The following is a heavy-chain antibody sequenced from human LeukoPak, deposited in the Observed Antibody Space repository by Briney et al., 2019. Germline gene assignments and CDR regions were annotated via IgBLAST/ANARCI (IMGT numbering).Heavy chain of an antibody. CDR2: ISYDGSNK. CDR1: GFTFSSYW. CDR3: ARDVVAWDDYGDYGFGY. V-gene: IGHV3-30*03. D-gene: IGHD4-17*01. J-gene: IGHJ4*02. Sequence: PGGSLRLSCAASGFTFSSYWMSWVRQAPGKGLEWVAVISYDGSNKYYADSVKGRFTISRDNSKNTLYLQMNSLRAEDTAVYYCARDVVAWDDYGDYGFGYWGQGTLVTVSS.